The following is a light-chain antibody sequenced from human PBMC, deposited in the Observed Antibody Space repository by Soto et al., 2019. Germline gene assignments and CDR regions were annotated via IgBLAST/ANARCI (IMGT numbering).Light chain of an antibody. CDR3: QQHKSYPRT. CDR2: KAS. CDR1: QTIDGA. Sequence: DIQMTQSPSTLSASVGDRVTITCRASQTIDGALVWYQQKPGKAPTLLIYKASSLESAVPSRFSGSGFGTEFTLTISSLQPDDFATYYCQQHKSYPRTFGQGTKVETK. J-gene: IGKJ1*01. V-gene: IGKV1-5*03.